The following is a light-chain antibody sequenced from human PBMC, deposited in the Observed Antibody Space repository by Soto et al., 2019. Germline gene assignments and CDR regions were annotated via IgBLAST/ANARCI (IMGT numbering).Light chain of an antibody. J-gene: IGLJ2*01. CDR1: SSNIGGNY. CDR2: SNH. V-gene: IGLV1-47*02. CDR3: AAWDDSLSGVV. Sequence: QAVLTQSPSASGTPGQRVTISCSGSSSNIGGNYVNWYQQLPGTAPKLLIHSNHERPSGVPDRFSGSKSGTSASLGISGLRSEDEADYYCAAWDDSLSGVVFGGGTKVTVL.